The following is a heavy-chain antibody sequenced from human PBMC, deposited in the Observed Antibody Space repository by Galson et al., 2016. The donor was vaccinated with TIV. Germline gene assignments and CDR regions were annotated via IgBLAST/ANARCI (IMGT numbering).Heavy chain of an antibody. D-gene: IGHD2/OR15-2a*01. CDR2: FDPEQHKK. Sequence: SVKVSCKVSGDSLSDLSMHWVRQAPGKGLEWMGGFDPEQHKKIYAQKLQGRVTLTEDTSTDTAFLELSSLSFGDTAVYYCASVAWFPGLSLNNWGQGTLVIVSS. J-gene: IGHJ4*02. CDR1: GDSLSDLS. CDR3: ASVAWFPGLSLNN. V-gene: IGHV1-24*01.